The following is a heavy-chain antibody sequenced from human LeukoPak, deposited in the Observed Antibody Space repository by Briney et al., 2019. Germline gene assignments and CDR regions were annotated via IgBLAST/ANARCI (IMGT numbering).Heavy chain of an antibody. CDR1: GYTFTSYG. CDR2: ISAYNGNT. D-gene: IGHD1-14*01. J-gene: IGHJ4*02. Sequence: GASVKVSCKASGYTFTSYGISWVRQAPGQGLEWMGWISAYNGNTNYAQKLQGRVTMTTDTSTSTAYMVLRSLRSDDTAVYYCARLTTINNIYPTLDYWGQGTLVTVSS. V-gene: IGHV1-18*01. CDR3: ARLTTINNIYPTLDY.